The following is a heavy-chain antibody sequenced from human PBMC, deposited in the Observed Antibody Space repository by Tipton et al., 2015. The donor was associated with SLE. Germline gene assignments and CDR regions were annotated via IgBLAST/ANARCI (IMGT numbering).Heavy chain of an antibody. CDR3: SEGYYFDY. J-gene: IGHJ4*02. CDR2: IYYSGNT. CDR1: GGSISSSSYF. V-gene: IGHV4-39*07. Sequence: TLSLTCTVSGGSISSSSYFWGWIRQPPGKGLEWIGSIYYSGNTYYNPSLKSRVTISVDTSKNQFSLKLSSVTAADTAVYYCSEGYYFDYWGQGTLVTVSS.